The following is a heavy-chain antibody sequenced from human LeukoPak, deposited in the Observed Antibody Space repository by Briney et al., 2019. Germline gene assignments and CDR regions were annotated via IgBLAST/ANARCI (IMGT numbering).Heavy chain of an antibody. CDR3: ATATVTHTRDP. CDR1: GYTLSDFY. Sequence: ASVKVSCQTPGYTLSDFYLNWVRQAPGQGLEWIGWINPYSGALISAQSLQGRLTMTWDTSTGTAYMEPTRLTSDDTAVYYCATATVTHTRDPWGQGTLVTVSS. D-gene: IGHD1-1*01. CDR2: INPYSGAL. J-gene: IGHJ5*02. V-gene: IGHV1-2*02.